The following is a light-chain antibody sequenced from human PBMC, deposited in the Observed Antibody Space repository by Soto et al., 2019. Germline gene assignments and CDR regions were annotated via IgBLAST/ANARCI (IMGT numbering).Light chain of an antibody. CDR2: GAS. CDR1: QSVSSSY. J-gene: IGKJ5*01. CDR3: QQHNNWPPIT. V-gene: IGKV3-20*01. Sequence: EIVFTQSPGTLSLSPGERATLSCRASQSVSSSYLAWYQQKPGQAPRLLIYGASSRATGIPDRFSGSGSGTEFTLTISSLQSEDFAVYYCQQHNNWPPITFGQGTRLEIK.